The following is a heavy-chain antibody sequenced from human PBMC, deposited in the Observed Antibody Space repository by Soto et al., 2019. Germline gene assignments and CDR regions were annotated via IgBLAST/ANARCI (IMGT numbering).Heavy chain of an antibody. D-gene: IGHD3-10*01. CDR1: GFSFGSSW. CDR2: IKKDGSKI. J-gene: IGHJ3*02. Sequence: EVQLVESGGDLVQPGGSLRLSCAASGFSFGSSWMTWVRQAPGKGLEWVANIKKDGSKIDYLDSVRGRFTVSRDNAKNSMDLEMNSLRAEDTALYYGGRDVATGRSSLYLDAFDIWGQGAMVTVSS. V-gene: IGHV3-7*05. CDR3: GRDVATGRSSLYLDAFDI.